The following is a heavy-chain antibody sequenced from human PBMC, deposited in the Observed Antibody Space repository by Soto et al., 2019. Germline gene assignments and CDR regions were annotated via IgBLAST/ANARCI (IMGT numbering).Heavy chain of an antibody. Sequence: QVHLVQSGAEVKKPGASVKVSCKASGYTFTSYGITWVRQAPGQGLEWMGWISAHNGNTDYAQKHQGRVIVTRDTPTRRAYMELMGLRSDVTAVYYCARGRYGDYWGQGALVTVSS. CDR1: GYTFTSYG. J-gene: IGHJ4*02. CDR3: ARGRYGDY. CDR2: ISAHNGNT. D-gene: IGHD1-1*01. V-gene: IGHV1-18*01.